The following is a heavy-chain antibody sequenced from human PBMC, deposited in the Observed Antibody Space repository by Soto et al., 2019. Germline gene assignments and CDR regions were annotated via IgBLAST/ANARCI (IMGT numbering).Heavy chain of an antibody. V-gene: IGHV1-8*01. Sequence: QVQLVQSGAEGKKPGAQVKASCKTLGSTFTSYDTNWVRQDPGQGLEYLGWMNLNSGNTAYVQKFRGSVTMTWDTSITTAYMELSSLRSEDAVVYFGARCFKYGAYSRGCDPWGQGTLVTVSS. D-gene: IGHD4-17*01. CDR2: MNLNSGNT. CDR1: GSTFTSYD. J-gene: IGHJ5*02. CDR3: ARCFKYGAYSRGCDP.